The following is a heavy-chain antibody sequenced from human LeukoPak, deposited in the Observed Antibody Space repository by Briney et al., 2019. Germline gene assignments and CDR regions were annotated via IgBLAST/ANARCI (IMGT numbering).Heavy chain of an antibody. V-gene: IGHV3-30*03. D-gene: IGHD2-15*01. CDR1: GSTFSNYA. CDR3: ATQKLGYCSGDSCYRTFDY. CDR2: ISFDGSIK. Sequence: PGRSLRLSCAASGSTFSNYAMTWVRQGPRKGLEWVAVISFDGSIKHYADSVKGRFTISRDNSENTLFLQMNSLRAEDTAVYYCATQKLGYCSGDSCYRTFDYWGQGTLVAVSS. J-gene: IGHJ4*02.